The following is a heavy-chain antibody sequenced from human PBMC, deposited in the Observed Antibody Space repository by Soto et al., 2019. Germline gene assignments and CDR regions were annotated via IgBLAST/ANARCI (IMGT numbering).Heavy chain of an antibody. CDR3: ARVGSGSYYILSGPEDLPGYFAY. V-gene: IGHV4-30-2*01. Sequence: SETLSLSCAVSGGSISSGGYSWSWIRQPPGKGLEWIGYIYHSGSTYYNPSLKSRVTISVDRSKNQFSLKLSTVTAADTAVYYCARVGSGSYYILSGPEDLPGYFAYWGQGTLVTGSS. CDR1: GGSISSGGYS. D-gene: IGHD3-9*01. J-gene: IGHJ4*02. CDR2: IYHSGST.